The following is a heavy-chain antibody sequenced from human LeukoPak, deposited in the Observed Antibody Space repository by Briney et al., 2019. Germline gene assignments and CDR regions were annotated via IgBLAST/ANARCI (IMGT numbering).Heavy chain of an antibody. CDR3: ARDMSSGWYDYFDY. Sequence: SETLSLTCTVSAGSISSYYWSWIRQPAGKGLEWIGRIYTSGSTNYNPSLKGRVTMSVDTSKNQFSLKLSSVTAADTAVYYCARDMSSGWYDYFDYWGQGTLVTVSS. CDR1: AGSISSYY. J-gene: IGHJ4*02. CDR2: IYTSGST. V-gene: IGHV4-4*07. D-gene: IGHD6-19*01.